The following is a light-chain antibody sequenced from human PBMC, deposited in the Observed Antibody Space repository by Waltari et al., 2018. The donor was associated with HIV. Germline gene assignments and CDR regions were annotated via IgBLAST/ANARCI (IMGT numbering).Light chain of an antibody. CDR2: RAS. CDR3: QQYNVYPWT. V-gene: IGKV1-5*03. J-gene: IGKJ1*01. Sequence: DIEMTQSTSTLSAYVGDTVIFTCRTSENIGNWLAWSQMKPGKATDLLIYRASTLKSGVPSRFSGRGSGTEFALTVRGLQPDDFGTFFCQQYNVYPWTFGQGTRVDLK. CDR1: ENIGNW.